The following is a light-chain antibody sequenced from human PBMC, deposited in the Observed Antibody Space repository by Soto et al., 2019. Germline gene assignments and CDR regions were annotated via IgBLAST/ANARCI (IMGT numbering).Light chain of an antibody. CDR2: EVS. J-gene: IGLJ1*01. Sequence: QSVLTQPASVSGSPGQSITISCTGTSSDVGNYNLVSWYQQHPGRAPQLMIYEVSKRPSGVSNRFSGSKSGSTASLTISGLQAEDEADYYCCSYAGGSTPNYVFGTGTKVTVL. CDR1: SSDVGNYNL. CDR3: CSYAGGSTPNYV. V-gene: IGLV2-23*02.